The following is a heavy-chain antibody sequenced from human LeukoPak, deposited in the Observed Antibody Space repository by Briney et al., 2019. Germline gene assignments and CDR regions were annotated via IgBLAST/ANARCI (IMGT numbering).Heavy chain of an antibody. V-gene: IGHV4-59*08. Sequence: PSETLSLTCTVSGDSVSIYYWSWIRQPPGKGLEWIGYISYSGSTDYNPSLKSRVTISVDTSKNQFSLKLSSVTAADTAVYCCARGLGLTAVTEYYFDYWGQGTLVTVSS. J-gene: IGHJ4*02. CDR3: ARGLGLTAVTEYYFDY. CDR1: GDSVSIYY. CDR2: ISYSGST. D-gene: IGHD4-17*01.